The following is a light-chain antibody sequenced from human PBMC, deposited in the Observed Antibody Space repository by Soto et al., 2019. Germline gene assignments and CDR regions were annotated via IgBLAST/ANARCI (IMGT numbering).Light chain of an antibody. Sequence: QSALTQPASVSGSPGQSITISCTGTSSDVGSYNLVSWSQQHPGKAPKLMIYEGSKRPSGVSNRFSASKSGNTASLTISGLQAEDEADYYCCSYAGSSTYVFGTGTKLTVL. J-gene: IGLJ1*01. CDR2: EGS. V-gene: IGLV2-23*01. CDR3: CSYAGSSTYV. CDR1: SSDVGSYNL.